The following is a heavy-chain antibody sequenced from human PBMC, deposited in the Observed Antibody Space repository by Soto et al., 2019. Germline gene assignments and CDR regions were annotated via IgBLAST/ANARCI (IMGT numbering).Heavy chain of an antibody. Sequence: QVQLVQSGAEVKKPGASVKVSCKASGYTFTSYDINWVRQATGQGLEWMGWMNPNSGNTGYAQKFQGRVTMTRNTSISTAYMELISLRSEDTAVYYCARGTYCSSTSCSAFAFDIWGQGTMVTVSS. CDR3: ARGTYCSSTSCSAFAFDI. J-gene: IGHJ3*02. V-gene: IGHV1-8*01. D-gene: IGHD2-2*01. CDR2: MNPNSGNT. CDR1: GYTFTSYD.